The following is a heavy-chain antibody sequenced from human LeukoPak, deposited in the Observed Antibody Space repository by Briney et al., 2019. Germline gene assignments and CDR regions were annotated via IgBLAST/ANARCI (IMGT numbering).Heavy chain of an antibody. CDR3: AKGVKQQLELGHFDY. Sequence: GGSLRLSCAASGFTFSSYGMHWVRQAPGKGLEWVAVIWYGGSNKYYADSVKGRFTISRDNSKNTLYLQMNSLRAEDTAVYYCAKGVKQQLELGHFDYWGQGTLVTVSS. D-gene: IGHD6-13*01. J-gene: IGHJ4*02. CDR1: GFTFSSYG. V-gene: IGHV3-30*02. CDR2: IWYGGSNK.